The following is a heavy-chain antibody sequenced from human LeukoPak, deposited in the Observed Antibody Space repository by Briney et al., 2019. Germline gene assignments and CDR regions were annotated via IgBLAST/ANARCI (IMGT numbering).Heavy chain of an antibody. Sequence: PGGSLRLSCAASGFTFSSYSMNWVRQAPGKGLEWVSSISSSSSYIYYADSVKGRFTISRDNAKNSLYLQMNSLRAEDTAVYYCARGGDDYGDFPTYGMDVWGQGTTVTVSS. CDR2: ISSSSSYI. V-gene: IGHV3-21*01. CDR1: GFTFSSYS. D-gene: IGHD4-17*01. J-gene: IGHJ6*02. CDR3: ARGGDDYGDFPTYGMDV.